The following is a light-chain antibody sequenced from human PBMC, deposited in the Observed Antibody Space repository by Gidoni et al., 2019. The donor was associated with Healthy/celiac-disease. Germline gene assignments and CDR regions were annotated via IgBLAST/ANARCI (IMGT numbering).Light chain of an antibody. J-gene: IGKJ2*03. CDR3: KQYYSTPHS. Sequence: DIVMTQSPDSLAVSLGERATINCKSSQSVLYSSNNKNYLAWYPQKPGQPPKLLIYWASTRESGVPDRFSGSGSGTDFTLTISSVQAEDGAVYYCKQYYSTPHSFGQGTKLEIK. CDR2: WAS. V-gene: IGKV4-1*01. CDR1: QSVLYSSNNKNY.